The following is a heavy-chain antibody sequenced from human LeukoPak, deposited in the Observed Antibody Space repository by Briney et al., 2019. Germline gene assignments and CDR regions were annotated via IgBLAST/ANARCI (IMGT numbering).Heavy chain of an antibody. CDR1: GFTFDDYA. J-gene: IGHJ6*02. CDR2: ISYDGGNK. Sequence: GRSLRLSCAASGFTFDDYAMHWVRQAPGKGLEWVAVISYDGGNKYYADSVKGRFTISRDNSKNTLYLQMNSLRTEDTAVYYCAREWELLDYYGMDVWGQGTTVTVSS. CDR3: AREWELLDYYGMDV. V-gene: IGHV3-30-3*01. D-gene: IGHD1-26*01.